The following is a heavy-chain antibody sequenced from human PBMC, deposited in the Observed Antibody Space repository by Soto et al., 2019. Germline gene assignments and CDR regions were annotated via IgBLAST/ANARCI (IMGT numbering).Heavy chain of an antibody. Sequence: QVPLVQSGAEVKKPGASVKVSCKASGYTFTSYDINWVRQATGQGLEWMGWMNPNSGNTGYAQKFQGRVTMTRNTSISTAYMELSSLRSEDTAVYYCASSDYIWGSYRDAFDIWGQGTMVTVSS. J-gene: IGHJ3*02. CDR3: ASSDYIWGSYRDAFDI. CDR1: GYTFTSYD. D-gene: IGHD3-16*02. CDR2: MNPNSGNT. V-gene: IGHV1-8*01.